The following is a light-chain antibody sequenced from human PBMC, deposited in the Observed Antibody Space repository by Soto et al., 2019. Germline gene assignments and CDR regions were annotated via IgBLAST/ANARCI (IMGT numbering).Light chain of an antibody. Sequence: EIVMTQSPASLSVSPGERATLSCRASQSVSSNLAWYQQKPGQAPRLLIYGASTGATGVPARFSGSGSGTGFTLSISSLPAEDFAVYYCQQYNNWPRTFGQGTKVEIK. J-gene: IGKJ1*01. V-gene: IGKV3-15*01. CDR2: GAS. CDR3: QQYNNWPRT. CDR1: QSVSSN.